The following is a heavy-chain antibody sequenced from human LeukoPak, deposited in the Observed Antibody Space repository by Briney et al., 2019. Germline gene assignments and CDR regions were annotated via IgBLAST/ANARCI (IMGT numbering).Heavy chain of an antibody. J-gene: IGHJ4*02. D-gene: IGHD3-3*01. V-gene: IGHV1-69*04. CDR2: ILPIIHIP. CDR3: ARETEDDSIFGVVFGPLDY. CDR1: GGTFDTYT. Sequence: SVKVSCKASGGTFDTYTISWVRQAPGQGLEWMGRILPIIHIPDYAQKFQDRLTITADTSTNTAYMELGSLRSEDTAVYYCARETEDDSIFGVVFGPLDYWGQGTLVTVSS.